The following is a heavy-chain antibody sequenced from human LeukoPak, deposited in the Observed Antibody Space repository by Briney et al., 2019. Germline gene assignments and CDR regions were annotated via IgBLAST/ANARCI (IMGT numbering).Heavy chain of an antibody. J-gene: IGHJ6*03. CDR1: GYTLTELS. CDR2: FDPEDGET. D-gene: IGHD6-13*01. Sequence: ASVKVSCKVSGYTLTELSMHWVRQAPGKGLEWMGGFDPEDGETIYAQKFQGRVTMTEDTSTDTAYMELSSLRSEDTAVYYCATSSIAAAGTYYYYYMDVWGKGTTVTVSS. V-gene: IGHV1-24*01. CDR3: ATSSIAAAGTYYYYYMDV.